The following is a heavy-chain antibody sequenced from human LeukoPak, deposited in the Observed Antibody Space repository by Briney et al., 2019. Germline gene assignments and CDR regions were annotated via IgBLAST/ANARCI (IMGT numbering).Heavy chain of an antibody. J-gene: IGHJ3*02. CDR2: IYSGGST. Sequence: GGSLRLSCAASGFTVSSNYMNWVRQAPGKGLEWVSVIYSGGSTYYADSVKGRFTVFRHNSKNTLFLQMNSLRAEDTAVYYCAGIVGATDAFDIWGQGTMVTVSS. CDR3: AGIVGATDAFDI. CDR1: GFTVSSNY. D-gene: IGHD1-26*01. V-gene: IGHV3-53*04.